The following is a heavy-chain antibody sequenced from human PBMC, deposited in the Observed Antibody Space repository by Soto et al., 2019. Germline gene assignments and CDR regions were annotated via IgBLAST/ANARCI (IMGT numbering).Heavy chain of an antibody. CDR2: IYYSGST. D-gene: IGHD2-21*02. Sequence: SATLSLTCTVSGGSIISSSYYWVWILQPPGKGLEWIGSIYYSGSTYYNPSLKSRVTISVDTSKNQFSLKLSSVTAADTAVYYCAGLAYCGGDCSTFDYWGQGTLVTVYS. V-gene: IGHV4-39*01. CDR1: GGSIISSSYY. CDR3: AGLAYCGGDCSTFDY. J-gene: IGHJ4*02.